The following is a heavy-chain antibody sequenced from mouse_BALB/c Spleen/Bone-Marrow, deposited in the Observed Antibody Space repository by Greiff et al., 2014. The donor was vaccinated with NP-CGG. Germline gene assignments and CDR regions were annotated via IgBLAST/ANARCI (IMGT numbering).Heavy chain of an antibody. Sequence: EVQLQESGGGLVKPGGSLKLSCAASGFSFSSYAVSWVRQTPEKRLEWVASISGDGNSYHSDNMKGRFTISRDNARNILYLQMSSLRSEDTAMYYCARARGVTTATPYYFDYWGQGTALTVSS. CDR3: ARARGVTTATPYYFDY. CDR2: ISGDGNS. J-gene: IGHJ2*01. CDR1: GFSFSSYA. D-gene: IGHD1-2*01. V-gene: IGHV5-6-5*01.